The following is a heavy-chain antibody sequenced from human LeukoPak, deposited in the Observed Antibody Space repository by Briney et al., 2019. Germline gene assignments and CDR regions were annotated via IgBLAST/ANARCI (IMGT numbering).Heavy chain of an antibody. J-gene: IGHJ4*02. V-gene: IGHV4-39*02. CDR3: ATDRARGGDSFDY. CDR2: IYYSGST. D-gene: IGHD3-10*01. CDR1: GGSISSSSYF. Sequence: SETLSLTCTVSGGSISSSSYFWGWIRQPPGKGLEWIASIYYSGSTYYNPSLKSRVTISVDTSKNQFSLKLSSVTAADTAVYYCATDRARGGDSFDYWGQGTLVTVSS.